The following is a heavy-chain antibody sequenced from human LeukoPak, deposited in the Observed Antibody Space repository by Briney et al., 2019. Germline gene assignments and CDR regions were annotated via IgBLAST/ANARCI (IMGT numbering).Heavy chain of an antibody. D-gene: IGHD4-17*01. J-gene: IGHJ3*02. V-gene: IGHV3-30-3*01. CDR2: ISYDGSNK. CDR3: AGELTTTDAFDI. Sequence: GGSLRLSCVASGFTFSSYAMHWVRQAPGKGLEWVAVISYDGSNKYYADSVKGRFTISRDNSKNTLYLQMNSLRAEDTAVYYCAGELTTTDAFDIWGQGTMVTVSS. CDR1: GFTFSSYA.